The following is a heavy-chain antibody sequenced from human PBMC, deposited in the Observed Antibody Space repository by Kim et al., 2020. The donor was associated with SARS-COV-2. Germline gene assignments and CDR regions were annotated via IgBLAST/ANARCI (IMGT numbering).Heavy chain of an antibody. J-gene: IGHJ4*02. V-gene: IGHV4-31*03. CDR1: GGSISSGGYY. D-gene: IGHD6-19*01. CDR3: ARDGGAYSSGYYFCY. Sequence: SETLSLTCTVSGGSISSGGYYWSWIRQHPGKGLEWIGYIYYSGSTYYNPSLKSRVTISVDTSRNQFSLKLSSVTAADTAIYYCARDGGAYSSGYYFCYWGQGTLVTVSS. CDR2: IYYSGST.